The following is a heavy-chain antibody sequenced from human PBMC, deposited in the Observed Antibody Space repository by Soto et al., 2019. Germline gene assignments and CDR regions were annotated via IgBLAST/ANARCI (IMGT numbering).Heavy chain of an antibody. CDR1: GFTFSSYA. V-gene: IGHV3-23*01. Sequence: EVQLLESGGGLVQPGGSLRLSYAASGFTFSSYAMSWVRQAPGKGLEWVSAISGSGGSTYYADSVKGRFTISRDNSKKTLYLQMNSLRAEDTAVYYCAKDYYGSGGSFDPWGQGTLVTVSS. J-gene: IGHJ5*02. D-gene: IGHD3-10*01. CDR3: AKDYYGSGGSFDP. CDR2: ISGSGGST.